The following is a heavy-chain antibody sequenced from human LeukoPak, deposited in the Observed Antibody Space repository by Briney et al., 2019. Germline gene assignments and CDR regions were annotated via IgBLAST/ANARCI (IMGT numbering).Heavy chain of an antibody. CDR2: INPNSGGT. V-gene: IGHV1-2*02. Sequence: ASVKASCKTSGYTFTGYYMHWVRQAPGQGLEWMGWINPNSGGTNYAQKFQGRVTMTRDTSISTAYMELSRLRSDDTAVYYCARPAGTWGWFGELLYGSDAFDIWGQGTMVTVSS. J-gene: IGHJ3*02. D-gene: IGHD3-10*01. CDR3: ARPAGTWGWFGELLYGSDAFDI. CDR1: GYTFTGYY.